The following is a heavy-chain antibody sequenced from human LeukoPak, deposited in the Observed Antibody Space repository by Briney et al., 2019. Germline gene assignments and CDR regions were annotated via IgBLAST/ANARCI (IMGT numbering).Heavy chain of an antibody. Sequence: SSETLSLTCTVSGGSISSYYWSWIRQPPGKGLEWIGYIYYSGSTNYNPSLKSRVTISVDTSKNQFSLKLSSVTAADTAVYYCAREETSTSRYYYYYYMDVWGKGTTVTVSS. CDR3: AREETSTSRYYYYYYMDV. J-gene: IGHJ6*03. CDR1: GGSISSYY. D-gene: IGHD2-2*01. CDR2: IYYSGST. V-gene: IGHV4-59*01.